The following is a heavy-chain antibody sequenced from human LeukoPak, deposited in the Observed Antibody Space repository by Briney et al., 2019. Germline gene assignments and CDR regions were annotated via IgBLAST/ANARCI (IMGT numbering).Heavy chain of an antibody. V-gene: IGHV1-2*02. D-gene: IGHD3-10*01. CDR2: INPNSGGT. J-gene: IGHJ5*02. Sequence: GASVKVSCKASGYTFTGYYMHWVRQAPGQGLEWMGWINPNSGGTNYAQKFQGRVTMTRDTSISTAYMELSRLRSDDTAVYYCARPGDPRSWWFDPWGQGTLVTVSS. CDR3: ARPGDPRSWWFDP. CDR1: GYTFTGYY.